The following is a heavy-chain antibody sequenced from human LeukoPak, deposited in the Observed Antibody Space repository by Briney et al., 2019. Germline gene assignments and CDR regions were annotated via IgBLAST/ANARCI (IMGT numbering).Heavy chain of an antibody. CDR1: GGTFSSYA. Sequence: GASVKVSCKASGGTFSSYAISRVRQAPGQGLEWMGRIIPIFGTANYAQKFQGRGTITTDESTSTAYMELSSLRSDDTAVYYCARGQLDYYDSSGFLGWGQGTLVTVSS. CDR3: ARGQLDYYDSSGFLG. D-gene: IGHD3-22*01. CDR2: IIPIFGTA. J-gene: IGHJ4*02. V-gene: IGHV1-69*05.